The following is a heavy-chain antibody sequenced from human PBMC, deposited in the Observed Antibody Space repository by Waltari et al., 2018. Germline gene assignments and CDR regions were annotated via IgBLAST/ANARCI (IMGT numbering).Heavy chain of an antibody. J-gene: IGHJ4*02. D-gene: IGHD7-27*01. Sequence: QVQLVQSGAEVKKPGSSVKVSCKASGGTFSSYAISWVRQAPGQGLEWMGGSIPIFGTANHEEKFQGRVTITADESTSTAYMELSSLRSEDTAVYYCASSETNWGPSAEYYFDYWGQGTLVTVSS. CDR1: GGTFSSYA. CDR2: SIPIFGTA. CDR3: ASSETNWGPSAEYYFDY. V-gene: IGHV1-69*01.